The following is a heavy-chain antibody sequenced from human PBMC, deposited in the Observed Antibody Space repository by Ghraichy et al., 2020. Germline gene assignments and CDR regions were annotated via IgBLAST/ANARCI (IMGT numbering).Heavy chain of an antibody. CDR3: ASYLGWVDSSGPYYFDY. CDR1: GGTFSSYA. D-gene: IGHD3-22*01. Sequence: SVKVSCKASGGTFSSYAISWVRQAPGQGLEWMGGIIPIFGTANYAQKFQGRVTITADESTSTAYMELSSLRSEDTAVYYCASYLGWVDSSGPYYFDYWGQGTLVTVSS. V-gene: IGHV1-69*13. J-gene: IGHJ4*02. CDR2: IIPIFGTA.